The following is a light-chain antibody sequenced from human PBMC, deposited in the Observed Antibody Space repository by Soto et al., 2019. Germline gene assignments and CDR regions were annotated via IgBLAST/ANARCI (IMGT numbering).Light chain of an antibody. CDR2: DAS. CDR1: QSISSW. J-gene: IGKJ2*01. CDR3: QQYKTYYT. V-gene: IGKV1-5*01. Sequence: DIQMTQSPSTLSASVGDRVTITCRASQSISSWLAWFQQEPGKAPKLLIYDASSLESGVPSRFSGSGSGTEFTLTLSSLQPDDFAIYYCQQYKTYYTFGQGTKLEIK.